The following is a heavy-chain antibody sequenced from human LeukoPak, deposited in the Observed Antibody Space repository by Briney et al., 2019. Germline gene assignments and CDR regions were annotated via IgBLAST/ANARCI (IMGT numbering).Heavy chain of an antibody. CDR2: ISGSGGST. D-gene: IGHD6-13*01. CDR3: AKGRIAALYCLDY. Sequence: GGSLRLSCAASGFTFSNYAMSRVRQAPGKGLEWVSSISGSGGSTYYADSVRGRFTISRDNSKNTLYLQVNSLRAEDTAVYYCAKGRIAALYCLDYWGQGTLVTVSS. V-gene: IGHV3-23*01. CDR1: GFTFSNYA. J-gene: IGHJ4*02.